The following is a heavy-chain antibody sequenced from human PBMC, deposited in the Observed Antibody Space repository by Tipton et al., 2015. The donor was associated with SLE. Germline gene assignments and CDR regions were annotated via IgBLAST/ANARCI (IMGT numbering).Heavy chain of an antibody. CDR1: GDSINSHY. CDR2: IYYSGRT. Sequence: TLSLTCTVSGDSINSHYWNWIRQPPGKGLEWIGFIYYSGRTSYNPSLESRVTISIDSSKNQFSLNLNSVTAADTAVYYCGSTGRGYTSYGYWGQGTLVTVSS. CDR3: GSTGRGYTSYGY. V-gene: IGHV4-59*11. D-gene: IGHD2-2*01. J-gene: IGHJ4*02.